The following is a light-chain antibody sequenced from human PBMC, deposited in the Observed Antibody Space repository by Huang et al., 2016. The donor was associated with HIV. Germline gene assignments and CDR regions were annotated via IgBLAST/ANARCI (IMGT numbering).Light chain of an antibody. CDR1: QSVSTYY. V-gene: IGKV3-20*01. J-gene: IGKJ1*01. Sequence: EIILTQSPGSLSLSPGERATLSCRASQSVSTYYLAWYQQKPGQAPSLLIHAASSRASDSPDRFSGSGSGTAFTLTISRVEPEDSAVYFCHQYGTPPWTFGQGTRVEIK. CDR3: HQYGTPPWT. CDR2: AAS.